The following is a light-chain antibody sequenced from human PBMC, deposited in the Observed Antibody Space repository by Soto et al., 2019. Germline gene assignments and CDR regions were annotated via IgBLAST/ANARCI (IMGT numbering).Light chain of an antibody. Sequence: EIVLAQSPGTLSLPPGERATLSCRASQSFSSRKIAWFQQKPGQAPRLLMYGASSRGTGIPDRFSGGGSGTDFTLTISRLEPEDFAVYYCQQYNSWPRTFGQGTKVDIK. J-gene: IGKJ1*01. CDR2: GAS. V-gene: IGKV3-20*01. CDR1: QSFSSRK. CDR3: QQYNSWPRT.